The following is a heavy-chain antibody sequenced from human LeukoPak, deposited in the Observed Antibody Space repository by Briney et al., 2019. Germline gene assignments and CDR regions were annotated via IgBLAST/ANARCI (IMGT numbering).Heavy chain of an antibody. Sequence: SETLSLTCAVYGGSFSGYYWSWIRQPPGKGLEWIGEINHSGSTYYNPSLKSRVTISVDRSKNQFSLKLSSVTAADTAVYYCAREVRNEGAVDIWGQGTMVTVSS. V-gene: IGHV4-34*01. D-gene: IGHD1-14*01. CDR2: INHSGST. CDR1: GGSFSGYY. CDR3: AREVRNEGAVDI. J-gene: IGHJ3*02.